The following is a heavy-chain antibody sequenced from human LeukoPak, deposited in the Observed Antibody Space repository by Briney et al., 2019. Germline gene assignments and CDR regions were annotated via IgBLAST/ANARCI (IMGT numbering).Heavy chain of an antibody. D-gene: IGHD2-2*01. V-gene: IGHV3-23*01. CDR1: GFTFSDYH. J-gene: IGHJ4*02. CDR2: IVGGST. CDR3: AKAEGYCSSTSCYVYFDY. Sequence: GGCLRLSCAASGFTFSDYHMSWVRQAPGKGLEWVSAIVGGSTYYTESVKGRFTISRDNSKNTLYLQMNSLRAEDTAVYYCAKAEGYCSSTSCYVYFDYWGQGTLVTVSS.